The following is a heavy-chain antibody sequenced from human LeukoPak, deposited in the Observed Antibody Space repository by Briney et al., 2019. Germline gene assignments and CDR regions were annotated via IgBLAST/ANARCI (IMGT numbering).Heavy chain of an antibody. CDR1: GYTFTGYY. J-gene: IGHJ4*02. CDR3: ARGADSSSISDFDY. D-gene: IGHD6-19*01. Sequence: ASVKVSCKASGYTFTGYYMHWVRQAPGQGLEWMGRINPNSGGTNYAQKFQGRVTMTRDTSISTAYMELSRLRSDDTAVYYCARGADSSSISDFDYWGQGTLVTVSS. CDR2: INPNSGGT. V-gene: IGHV1-2*06.